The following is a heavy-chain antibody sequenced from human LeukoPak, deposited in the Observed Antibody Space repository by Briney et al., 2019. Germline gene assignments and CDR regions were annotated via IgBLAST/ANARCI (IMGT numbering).Heavy chain of an antibody. CDR1: GGSISSSRYY. CDR3: AKDVGGRLRP. D-gene: IGHD1-26*01. CDR2: ITRPGSST. J-gene: IGHJ5*02. V-gene: IGHV3-23*01. Sequence: ETLSLTCTVSGGSISSSRYYWGWIRQPPGKGLEWVSTITRPGSSTYYSDSVKGRFTISRDSARNTLFLQMNGLRLDDSAIYYCAKDVGGRLRPWGQGALVTVSS.